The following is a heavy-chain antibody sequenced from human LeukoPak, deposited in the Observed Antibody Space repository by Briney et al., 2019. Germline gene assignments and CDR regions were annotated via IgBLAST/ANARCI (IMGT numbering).Heavy chain of an antibody. D-gene: IGHD6-19*01. J-gene: IGHJ4*02. CDR2: ISYDGSNK. CDR1: GFTFSSYG. CDR3: AKVPDSSGWYYFDY. V-gene: IGHV3-30*18. Sequence: GGSLRLSCAASGFTFSSYGMHWAGQAPGKGLEWVAVISYDGSNKYYADSVKGRFTISRDNSKNTLYLQMNSLRAEDTAVYYCAKVPDSSGWYYFDYWGQGTLVTVSS.